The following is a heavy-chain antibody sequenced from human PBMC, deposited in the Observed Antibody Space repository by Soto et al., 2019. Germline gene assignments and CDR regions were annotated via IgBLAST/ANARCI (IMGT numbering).Heavy chain of an antibody. Sequence: ASVKVSCKASGYTFTGYYMHWVRQAPGQGLEWMGWINPNSGGTNYAQKFQGWVTMTRDTSISTAYMELSRLRSDDTAVYYCARSVGVVVLFGMDVWGQGTTVTVSS. D-gene: IGHD2-2*01. CDR3: ARSVGVVVLFGMDV. CDR2: INPNSGGT. CDR1: GYTFTGYY. J-gene: IGHJ6*02. V-gene: IGHV1-2*04.